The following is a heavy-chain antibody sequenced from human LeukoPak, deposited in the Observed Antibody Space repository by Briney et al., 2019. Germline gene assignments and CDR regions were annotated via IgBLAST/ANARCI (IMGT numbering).Heavy chain of an antibody. CDR1: GYTFTGYY. D-gene: IGHD5-18*01. V-gene: IGHV1-2*02. J-gene: IGHJ3*02. Sequence: ASVKVSCXASGYTFTGYYMHWVRQAPGQGLEWMGWINPNSGGTNYAQKFQGRVTMTRDTSISTAYMELSRLRSDDTAVYYCARLGDSSHRRAFDIWGQGTMVTVSS. CDR2: INPNSGGT. CDR3: ARLGDSSHRRAFDI.